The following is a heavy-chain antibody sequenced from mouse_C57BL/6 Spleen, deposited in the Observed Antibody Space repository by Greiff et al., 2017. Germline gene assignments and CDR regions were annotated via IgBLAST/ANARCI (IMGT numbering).Heavy chain of an antibody. J-gene: IGHJ4*01. V-gene: IGHV1-61*01. CDR1: GYTFTSYW. Sequence: QVQLKQPGAELVRPGSSVKLSCKASGYTFTSYWMDWVKQRPGQGLEWIGNIYPSDSETHYNQKFKDKATLTVDKSSSTAYMQLSSLTSEDSAVYYCARTGDGYYGAMDYWGQGTSVTVSS. CDR2: IYPSDSET. CDR3: ARTGDGYYGAMDY. D-gene: IGHD2-3*01.